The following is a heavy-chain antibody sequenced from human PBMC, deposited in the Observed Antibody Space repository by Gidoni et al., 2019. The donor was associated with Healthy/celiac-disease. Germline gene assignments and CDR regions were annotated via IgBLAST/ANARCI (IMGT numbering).Heavy chain of an antibody. CDR3: ARLEARQWLVDY. D-gene: IGHD6-19*01. Sequence: QVQLQESGPGLVKPSETLSLTCTVSGGSISRYYWSWLRQPPGKGLEWIGDIYYSGSTNYNPSLKSRVTISVDTSKNQFSLKLSSVTAADTAVYYCARLEARQWLVDYWGQGTLVTVSS. CDR2: IYYSGST. CDR1: GGSISRYY. V-gene: IGHV4-59*08. J-gene: IGHJ4*02.